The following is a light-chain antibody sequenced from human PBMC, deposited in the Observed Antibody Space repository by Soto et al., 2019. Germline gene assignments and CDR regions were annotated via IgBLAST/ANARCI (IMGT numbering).Light chain of an antibody. V-gene: IGKV3-20*01. J-gene: IGKJ5*01. CDR2: GAS. Sequence: GWAQAPGSLSLTPGERATLSCKASQSVSSSYLAWYQQKPGQAPRLLIYGASSRATGIPDRFSGSGSGTDFTLTISRLEPEDFAVYYCQQYGSSPLFGQGTRLE. CDR1: QSVSSSY. CDR3: QQYGSSPL.